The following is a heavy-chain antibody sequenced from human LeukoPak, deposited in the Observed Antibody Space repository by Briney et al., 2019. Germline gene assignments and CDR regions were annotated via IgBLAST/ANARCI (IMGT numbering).Heavy chain of an antibody. D-gene: IGHD3-10*01. Sequence: SETLSLTCTASGGSISSGGYYWSWIRQHPGKGLEWIGYIYYSGSTYYNPSIKSRVTISVDTSKNQFSLKLSSVTAADTAVYYCARDRVVRGVISGNWFDPWGQGTLVTVSS. CDR1: GGSISSGGYY. V-gene: IGHV4-31*03. CDR2: IYYSGST. CDR3: ARDRVVRGVISGNWFDP. J-gene: IGHJ5*02.